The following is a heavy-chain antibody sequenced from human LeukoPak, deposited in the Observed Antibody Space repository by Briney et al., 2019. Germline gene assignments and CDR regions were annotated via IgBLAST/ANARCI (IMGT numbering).Heavy chain of an antibody. CDR3: ARLELHYGSGSPYYFDY. V-gene: IGHV4-59*08. CDR2: IYYSGST. CDR1: GGSISSYY. J-gene: IGHJ4*02. D-gene: IGHD3-10*01. Sequence: PSEALSLTRTVSGGSISSYYWSWIRQPPGKGLEWIGYIYYSGSTNYNPSLKSRVTISVDTSKNQFSLKLSSVTAADTAVYYCARLELHYGSGSPYYFDYWGQGTLVTVSS.